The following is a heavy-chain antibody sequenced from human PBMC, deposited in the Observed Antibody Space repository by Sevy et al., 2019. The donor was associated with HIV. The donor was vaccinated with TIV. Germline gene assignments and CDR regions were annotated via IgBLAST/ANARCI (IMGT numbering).Heavy chain of an antibody. CDR2: ITPNNGDT. Sequence: ASVKVSCKASGYTFTNYHITWVRQAPGQGLEWMGRITPNNGDTNYAQRLQCRVTMTTDTSTSTVYMELRSLRSDDTAVYYCARAPSGSQGPGQYFHHWGQGTLVTVSS. CDR1: GYTFTNYH. V-gene: IGHV1-18*01. D-gene: IGHD1-26*01. CDR3: ARAPSGSQGPGQYFHH. J-gene: IGHJ1*01.